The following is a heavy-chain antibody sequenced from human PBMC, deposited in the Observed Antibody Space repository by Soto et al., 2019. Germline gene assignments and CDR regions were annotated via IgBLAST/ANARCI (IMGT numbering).Heavy chain of an antibody. CDR1: GFIFSRYA. V-gene: IGHV3-30*04. CDR3: ARSRSGAVADSFDF. Sequence: QVQVVESGGGVVQPGRSLRLSCAASGFIFSRYAIHWVRQVPGKGLEWLAVISKDGSSKYYLDSVKGRFTISRDNSKNTVHLEMNSLRDEDTALYYCARSRSGAVADSFDFWGQGTLVTVSS. D-gene: IGHD3-10*01. J-gene: IGHJ4*02. CDR2: ISKDGSSK.